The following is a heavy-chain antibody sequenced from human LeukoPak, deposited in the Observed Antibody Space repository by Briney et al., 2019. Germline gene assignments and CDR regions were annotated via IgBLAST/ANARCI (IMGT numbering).Heavy chain of an antibody. J-gene: IGHJ6*03. CDR1: GITFGSYA. Sequence: GGSLRLSCAASGITFGSYAMSWVRQAPGKGLEWISVISGSGADTYYADSVKGRFTISRDNSKNTLYLQMDSLRAEDTAIYYCAKGSTVGELVRGFYYYMDVWGKGTTVTVSS. V-gene: IGHV3-23*01. D-gene: IGHD6-6*01. CDR2: ISGSGADT. CDR3: AKGSTVGELVRGFYYYMDV.